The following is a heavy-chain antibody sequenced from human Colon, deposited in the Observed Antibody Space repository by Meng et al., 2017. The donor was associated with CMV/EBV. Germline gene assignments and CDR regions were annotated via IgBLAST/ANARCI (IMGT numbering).Heavy chain of an antibody. J-gene: IGHJ4*02. CDR2: IQSDGNT. D-gene: IGHD1-26*01. CDR3: ATGSGDFDH. V-gene: IGHV4-4*07. CDR1: GAPISNFF. Sequence: QLQRRESGPGLGRPSETLSLTCSVSGAPISNFFWSWIRQSAGMRLEWIGRIQSDGNTYYNPSLKSRVTVSQDTSKNQISLRLRSVTAADTAVYYCATGSGDFDHWGQGTLVTVSS.